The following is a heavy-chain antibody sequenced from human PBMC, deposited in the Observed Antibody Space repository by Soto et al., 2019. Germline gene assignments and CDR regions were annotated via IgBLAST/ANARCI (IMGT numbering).Heavy chain of an antibody. D-gene: IGHD3-16*01. Sequence: EVQLVESGGGLVKPGGSLRLSCAASGFTFSTYTMYWVRQAPGKGLEWVSSIGSSGTYIYYADSVKGRSIISRDNAKESLDLQMNGLRAADAAVYYCVRMVDYVYWGQGTLVTVSS. CDR2: IGSSGTYI. CDR3: VRMVDYVY. CDR1: GFTFSTYT. V-gene: IGHV3-21*01. J-gene: IGHJ4*02.